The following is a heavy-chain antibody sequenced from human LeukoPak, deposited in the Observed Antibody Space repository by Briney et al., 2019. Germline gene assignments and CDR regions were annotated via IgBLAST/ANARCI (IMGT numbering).Heavy chain of an antibody. V-gene: IGHV1-69*05. J-gene: IGHJ4*02. Sequence: ASVKVSCKASGGTFSSYAINWVRQAPGQGLEWMGRIVPIFGTTNYAQKFQGRVTITTDESTSTAYMELRSLRSDDTAVYYCARGITRAVVNDYWGQGTLVTVSS. CDR2: IVPIFGTT. CDR1: GGTFSSYA. D-gene: IGHD2-15*01. CDR3: ARGITRAVVNDY.